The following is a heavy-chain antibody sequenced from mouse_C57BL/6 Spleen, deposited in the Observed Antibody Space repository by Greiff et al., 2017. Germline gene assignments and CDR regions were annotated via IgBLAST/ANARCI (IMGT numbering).Heavy chain of an antibody. Sequence: QVQLKQPGAELVRPGSSVKLSCKASGYNFTSYWMDWVKQRPGQGLEWIGNIYPSDSETHYNQKFKDKATLTVDKSSSTAYMQLSSLTSEDSAVYYCARNYGSSYDWYFDVWGTGTTVTVSS. J-gene: IGHJ1*03. CDR1: GYNFTSYW. D-gene: IGHD1-1*01. CDR2: IYPSDSET. CDR3: ARNYGSSYDWYFDV. V-gene: IGHV1-61*01.